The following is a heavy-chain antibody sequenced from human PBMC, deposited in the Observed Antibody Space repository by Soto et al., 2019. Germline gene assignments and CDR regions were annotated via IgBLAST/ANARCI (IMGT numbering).Heavy chain of an antibody. CDR2: IYYSGST. Sequence: LSLTCTVSGGSISSGDYYWSWIRQPPGKGLEWIGHIYYSGSTYYNPSLKSRVTISVDTSKNQFSLKLSSVTAADTAVYYCARGSYYYDSSGYYYFLGYWGQG. CDR1: GGSISSGDYY. J-gene: IGHJ4*02. D-gene: IGHD3-22*01. V-gene: IGHV4-30-4*01. CDR3: ARGSYYYDSSGYYYFLGY.